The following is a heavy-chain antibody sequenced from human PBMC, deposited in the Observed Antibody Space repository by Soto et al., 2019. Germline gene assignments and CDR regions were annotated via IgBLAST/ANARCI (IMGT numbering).Heavy chain of an antibody. CDR2: ISYDGSNK. J-gene: IGHJ3*02. D-gene: IGHD2-2*01. CDR1: GFNFSSYA. V-gene: IGHV3-30-3*01. CDR3: AAEEDIVVVTAAPGGALDI. Sequence: GGSLRLSCAASGFNFSSYAMHWVRQAPGKGLEWVAVISYDGSNKYYADSVKGRFTISRDNSKNTLYLQMNSLRAEDTAVYYCAAEEDIVVVTAAPGGALDIWGQGTMVTVSS.